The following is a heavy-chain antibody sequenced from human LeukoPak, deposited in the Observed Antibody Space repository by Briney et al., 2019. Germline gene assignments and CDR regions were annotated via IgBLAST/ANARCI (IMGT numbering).Heavy chain of an antibody. D-gene: IGHD3-10*01. J-gene: IGHJ4*02. Sequence: ASVKVSYKASGYTSTGYYMHWVRQAPGQGLEWMGWINPNSGGTNYAQKFQGRVTMTRDTSISTAYMELSRLRSDDTAVYYCARGNMVRGKNYYFDYWGQGTLVTVSS. CDR3: ARGNMVRGKNYYFDY. V-gene: IGHV1-2*02. CDR2: INPNSGGT. CDR1: GYTSTGYY.